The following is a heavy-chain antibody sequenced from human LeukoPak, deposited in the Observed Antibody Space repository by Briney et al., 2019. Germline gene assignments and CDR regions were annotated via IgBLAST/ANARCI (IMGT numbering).Heavy chain of an antibody. D-gene: IGHD2-2*01. CDR2: IYSGGST. CDR3: ARGLPAANDAFDI. J-gene: IGHJ3*02. Sequence: GGSLRLSCAASGFTVSSNYMSWVRQAPGKGLEWVSVIYSGGSTYYADSVKGRFTISRYNSKNTLYLQMNSLRAEDTAVYYCARGLPAANDAFDIWGQGTMVTVSS. CDR1: GFTVSSNY. V-gene: IGHV3-53*04.